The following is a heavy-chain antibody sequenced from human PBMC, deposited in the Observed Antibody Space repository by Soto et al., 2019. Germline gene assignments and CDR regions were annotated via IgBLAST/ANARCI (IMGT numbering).Heavy chain of an antibody. CDR3: VHLPPDCSSTSCYRA. J-gene: IGHJ5*02. D-gene: IGHD2-2*01. V-gene: IGHV3-21*01. CDR1: GFTFSSYS. CDR2: ISSGNTYI. Sequence: PGGSLRLSCAASGFTFSSYSMNWVRQAPGKGLEWVSSISSGNTYIYYAGSVKGRFTISRDNAKNSLYLQMNSLRVEDTAVYYCVHLPPDCSSTSCYRAWGQGTLVTVSS.